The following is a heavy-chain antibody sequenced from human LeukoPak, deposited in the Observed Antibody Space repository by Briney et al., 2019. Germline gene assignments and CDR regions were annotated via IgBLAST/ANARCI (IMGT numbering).Heavy chain of an antibody. J-gene: IGHJ3*02. CDR2: INHSGST. Sequence: SEALSLTCAVYGGSFSAYYWSWIRQPPGKGLEWIGEINHSGSTNYNPSLKGRVTISVDTSKNQFSLKLSSVTAADTAVYYCAREASGIWGQGTMVTVSS. V-gene: IGHV4-34*01. CDR1: GGSFSAYY. CDR3: AREASGI.